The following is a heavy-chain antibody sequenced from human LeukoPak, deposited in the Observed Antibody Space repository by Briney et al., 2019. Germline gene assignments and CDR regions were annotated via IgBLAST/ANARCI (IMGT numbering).Heavy chain of an antibody. J-gene: IGHJ5*02. D-gene: IGHD3-3*01. Sequence: PSETLSLTCTVSGGSISSYYWSWIRQPAGKGLEWIGRIYTSGSTNYNPSLKSRVTMSVDTSKNQFSLKLSSVTAADTAVYYCARGVTIFGVVIPNWFDPWGQGTLVTVSS. CDR2: IYTSGST. CDR3: ARGVTIFGVVIPNWFDP. CDR1: GGSISSYY. V-gene: IGHV4-4*07.